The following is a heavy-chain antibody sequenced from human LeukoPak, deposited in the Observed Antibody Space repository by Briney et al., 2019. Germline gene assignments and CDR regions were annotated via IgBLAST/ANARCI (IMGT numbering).Heavy chain of an antibody. J-gene: IGHJ4*02. V-gene: IGHV3-9*01. CDR1: GFTFDDYA. Sequence: GRSLRLSCAASGFTFDDYAMHWVRQAPGKGLEWVSGISWNSGSIGYADSVKGRFTISRDNAKSSLYLQMNSLRAEDTAVYYCARDGYGFTDYWGQGTLVTVSS. CDR3: ARDGYGFTDY. CDR2: ISWNSGSI. D-gene: IGHD5-12*01.